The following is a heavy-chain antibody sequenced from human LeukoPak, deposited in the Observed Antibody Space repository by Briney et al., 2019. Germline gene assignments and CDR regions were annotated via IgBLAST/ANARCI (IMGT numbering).Heavy chain of an antibody. CDR1: GASINDYY. D-gene: IGHD1-26*01. Sequence: SETLSPTCTVSGASINDYYWSWIRQPPGEGLEWIGYFYSRGNTKYNPSLKSRVTISIDTAKNQFSLKLSSVTPADTAVYYCAGEGGNWFDPWGQGTLVTVSS. CDR3: AGEGGNWFDP. V-gene: IGHV4-59*01. CDR2: FYSRGNT. J-gene: IGHJ5*02.